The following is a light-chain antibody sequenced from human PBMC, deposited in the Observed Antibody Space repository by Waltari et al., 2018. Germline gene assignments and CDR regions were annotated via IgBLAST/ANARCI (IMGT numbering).Light chain of an antibody. Sequence: QSALTQPRSLSGSPGPSVTISCTGTSSDVGGFNYVSWYQQHPGKAPKLMIYDVSKRPSGVPVRFPGSKSGNAASRTISGLQAEDEADYYCCSYAGSYTFVVLGGGTKLTGL. CDR3: CSYAGSYTFVV. CDR2: DVS. J-gene: IGLJ2*01. CDR1: SSDVGGFNY. V-gene: IGLV2-11*01.